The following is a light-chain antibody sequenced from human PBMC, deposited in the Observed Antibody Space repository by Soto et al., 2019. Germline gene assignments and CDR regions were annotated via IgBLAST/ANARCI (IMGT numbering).Light chain of an antibody. CDR1: QNISRF. CDR2: SVS. J-gene: IGKJ1*01. Sequence: DIQMTQSPSSLSASVGDRVTISCRSSQNISRFLNWYQQKQGKAPNLLIYSVSSLRTGVPSRFSGSGSGTDFTLTISSLQPEDFATYFCQHSYGSPPTFGQGTKVEIK. CDR3: QHSYGSPPT. V-gene: IGKV1-39*01.